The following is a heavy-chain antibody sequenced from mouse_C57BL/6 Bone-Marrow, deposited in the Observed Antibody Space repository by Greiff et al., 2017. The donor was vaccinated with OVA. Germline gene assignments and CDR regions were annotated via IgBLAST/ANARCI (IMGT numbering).Heavy chain of an antibody. CDR1: GFTFSDYY. V-gene: IGHV5-12*01. J-gene: IGHJ2*01. Sequence: EVKLMESGGGLVQPGGSLKLSCAASGFTFSDYYMYWVRQTPEKRLEWVAYISNGGGSTYYPDTVKGRFTISRDNAKNTLYLQMSRLKSEDTAMYYCARAIRRGYYFDYWGQGTTLTVSS. CDR3: ARAIRRGYYFDY. D-gene: IGHD2-12*01. CDR2: ISNGGGST.